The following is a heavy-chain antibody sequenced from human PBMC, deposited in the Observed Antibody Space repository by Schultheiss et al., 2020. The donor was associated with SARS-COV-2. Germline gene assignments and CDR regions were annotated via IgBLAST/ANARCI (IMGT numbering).Heavy chain of an antibody. CDR1: GGSFSGYY. CDR3: ARRRRNTAMVGWANYYYYYGMDV. D-gene: IGHD5-18*01. V-gene: IGHV4-34*01. CDR2: INHSGST. Sequence: SETLSLTCAVYGGSFSGYYWSWIRQPPGKGLEWIGEINHSGSTNYNPSLKSRVTISVDTSKNQFSLKLSSVTAADTAVYYCARRRRNTAMVGWANYYYYYGMDVWGQGTTVTVSS. J-gene: IGHJ6*02.